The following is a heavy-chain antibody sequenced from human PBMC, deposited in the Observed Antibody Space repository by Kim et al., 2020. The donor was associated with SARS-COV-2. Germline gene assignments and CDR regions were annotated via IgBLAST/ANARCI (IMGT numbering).Heavy chain of an antibody. D-gene: IGHD3-16*01. CDR2: IYYSGST. CDR1: GGSISSYY. CDR3: ARYKAHRVGGGYYFDY. J-gene: IGHJ4*02. V-gene: IGHV4-59*13. Sequence: SETLSLTCTVSGGSISSYYWSWIRQPPGKGLEWIGYIYYSGSTNYNPSLKSRVTISVDTSKNQFSLKLSSVTAADTAVYYCARYKAHRVGGGYYFDYWGQGTLVTVSS.